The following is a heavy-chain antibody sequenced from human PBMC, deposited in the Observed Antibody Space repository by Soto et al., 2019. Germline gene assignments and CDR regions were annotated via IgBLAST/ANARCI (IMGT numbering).Heavy chain of an antibody. V-gene: IGHV3-23*01. D-gene: IGHD3-10*01. CDR1: GFTFSSYA. J-gene: IGHJ4*02. Sequence: PGGSLRLSCAASGFTFSSYAMSWVRQAPGKGLEWVSAIGGSGGSTYYADSVKGRFTISRDNSKNTLYLQMNSLRAEDTAVYYCAKLPADEWFGELLFNYWGQGTLVTVSS. CDR2: IGGSGGST. CDR3: AKLPADEWFGELLFNY.